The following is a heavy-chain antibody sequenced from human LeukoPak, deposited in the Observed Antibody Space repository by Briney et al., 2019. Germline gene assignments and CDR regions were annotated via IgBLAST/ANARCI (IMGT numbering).Heavy chain of an antibody. CDR2: IYYSGST. CDR3: ASKVLKRYYYYGMDV. J-gene: IGHJ6*02. Sequence: SETLSLTCTVSGGSISSYYWSWIRQPPGKGLEWIGYIYYSGSTNYNPSLKSRVTISVDTSKNQFSLKLSSVTAADTAVYYCASKVLKRYYYYGMDVWGQGTTVTVSS. CDR1: GGSISSYY. V-gene: IGHV4-59*12.